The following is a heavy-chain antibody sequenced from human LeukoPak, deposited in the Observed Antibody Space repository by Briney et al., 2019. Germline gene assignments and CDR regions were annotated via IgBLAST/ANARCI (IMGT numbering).Heavy chain of an antibody. J-gene: IGHJ1*01. V-gene: IGHV1-24*01. Sequence: ASVEVSCKVSGYTLTELAMHWVRQAPGKGLEWMGGFDPEDGETIYSQRFQGRVTMTEDTSTDTAYMELSSLRSEDTAIYYCTTVADYFLHWGQGTLVTVSS. CDR2: FDPEDGET. CDR3: TTVADYFLH. CDR1: GYTLTELA.